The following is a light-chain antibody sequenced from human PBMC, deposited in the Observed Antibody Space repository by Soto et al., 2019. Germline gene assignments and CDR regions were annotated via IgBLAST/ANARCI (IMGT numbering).Light chain of an antibody. CDR3: HQASSFPLS. V-gene: IGKV1-39*01. CDR1: QTISSH. J-gene: IGKJ4*01. Sequence: DIQMTQSPSSLSASVGDRGTITCRASQTISSHLNWYQQKPGIAPKLLIYSASSLQSGVPSRFSGSGSGTDFTLTITSLQPEDFATYYCHQASSFPLSFGGGTKVDIK. CDR2: SAS.